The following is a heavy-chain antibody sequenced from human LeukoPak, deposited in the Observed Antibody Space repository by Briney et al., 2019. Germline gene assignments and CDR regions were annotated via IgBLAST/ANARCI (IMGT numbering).Heavy chain of an antibody. J-gene: IGHJ4*02. CDR3: ARGPLEYSSSSGVGY. CDR1: RFTFSTYS. CDR2: ISSGSSYI. V-gene: IGHV3-21*01. Sequence: GGSLRLSCAASRFTFSTYSMNWVRQAPGKGLEWVSSISSGSSYIYYADSVKGRFTISRDNAKNSLYLQMNSLRAEDTAVYYCARGPLEYSSSSGVGYWGQGTLVTVSS. D-gene: IGHD6-6*01.